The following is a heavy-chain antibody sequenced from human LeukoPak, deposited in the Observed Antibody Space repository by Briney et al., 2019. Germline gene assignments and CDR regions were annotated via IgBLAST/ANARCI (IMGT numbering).Heavy chain of an antibody. Sequence: PGGSLRLSCAAPGFTFSSYWMHWVRQAPGKGLVWVSRINSDGSSTSYADSVKGRFTISRDNAKNSLYLQMNSLRAEDTAVYYCARLSGSGPNTVYYFDYWGQGTLVTVSS. V-gene: IGHV3-74*01. CDR3: ARLSGSGPNTVYYFDY. D-gene: IGHD3-10*01. CDR2: INSDGSST. J-gene: IGHJ4*02. CDR1: GFTFSSYW.